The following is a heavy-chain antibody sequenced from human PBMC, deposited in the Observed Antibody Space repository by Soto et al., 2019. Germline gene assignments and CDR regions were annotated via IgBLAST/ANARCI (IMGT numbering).Heavy chain of an antibody. J-gene: IGHJ5*02. D-gene: IGHD2-2*01. V-gene: IGHV4-31*03. Sequence: SETLSLTCTVSGGSISSGGYYWSWIRQHPGKGLEWTGYIYYSGSTYYNPSLKSRVTISVDTSKNQFSLKLSSVTAADTAVYYCVRGIVVVPAAARGRNWFDPWGQGXLVTVSS. CDR2: IYYSGST. CDR1: GGSISSGGYY. CDR3: VRGIVVVPAAARGRNWFDP.